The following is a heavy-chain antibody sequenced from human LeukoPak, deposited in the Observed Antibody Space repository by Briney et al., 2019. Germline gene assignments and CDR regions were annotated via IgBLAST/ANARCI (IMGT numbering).Heavy chain of an antibody. CDR3: AKRCPGVVTLIDY. CDR2: INHNGNVN. Sequence: GGSLRLSCAASGFTFSSYWMNWARQAPGKGLEWVASINHNGNVNYYVDSVKGRFTISRDNAKNSLYLQMNSLRAEDTAVYYCAKRCPGVVTLIDYWGQGTLVTVSS. D-gene: IGHD4-23*01. CDR1: GFTFSSYW. V-gene: IGHV3-7*03. J-gene: IGHJ4*02.